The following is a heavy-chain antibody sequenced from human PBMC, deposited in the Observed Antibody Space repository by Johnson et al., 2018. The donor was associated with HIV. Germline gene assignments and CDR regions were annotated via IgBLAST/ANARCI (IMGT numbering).Heavy chain of an antibody. D-gene: IGHD3-22*01. Sequence: MQLVESGGGLVQPGGSLRLSCAASGFTFSSYWMSWVRQAPGKGLEWVANIKQDGSEKYYVDSVKGRFTISRDNAKNSLYLQMNSLRAEDTAVYYCARPVVADYRVAFDIWGQGTMVTVSS. V-gene: IGHV3-7*01. CDR2: IKQDGSEK. CDR1: GFTFSSYW. J-gene: IGHJ3*02. CDR3: ARPVVADYRVAFDI.